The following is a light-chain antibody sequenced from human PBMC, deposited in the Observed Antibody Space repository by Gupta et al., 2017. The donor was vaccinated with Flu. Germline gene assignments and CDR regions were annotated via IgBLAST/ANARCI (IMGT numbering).Light chain of an antibody. V-gene: IGLV3-21*02. CDR2: ENS. CDR3: QVWNSTSDQVV. J-gene: IGLJ2*01. CDR1: NVGSKS. Sequence: GGNNVGSKSLQWYQQKPGQAPLVVVYENSDRPSGIPERFSGSNSENTATLTITRVEAGDEADYFCQVWNSTSDQVVFGGGTKLTVL.